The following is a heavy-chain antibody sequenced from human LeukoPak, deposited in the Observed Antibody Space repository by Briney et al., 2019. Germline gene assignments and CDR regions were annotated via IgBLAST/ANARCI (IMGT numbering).Heavy chain of an antibody. J-gene: IGHJ4*02. V-gene: IGHV1-69*13. D-gene: IGHD2-21*02. CDR3: AANGYCGTDCYYYFDY. Sequence: SVKVSCKASGGTFSNYAFSWVRQAPGQGLEWMGGIIPIFGTTNYAQKFQGRVTTTADESTTTAYMELSSLRSEDTAVYYCAANGYCGTDCYYYFDYWGQGTLVTASS. CDR2: IIPIFGTT. CDR1: GGTFSNYA.